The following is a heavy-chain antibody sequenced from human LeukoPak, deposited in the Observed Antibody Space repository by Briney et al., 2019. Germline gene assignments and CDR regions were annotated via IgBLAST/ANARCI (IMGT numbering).Heavy chain of an antibody. V-gene: IGHV1-24*01. CDR2: FDPEDGET. CDR3: ATDYTPNYYDSSGRFDY. J-gene: IGHJ4*02. Sequence: ASVKVSCKASGYTFTSYYMHWVRQAPGQGLEWMGGFDPEDGETIYAQKFQGRVTMTEDTSTDTAYMELSSLRSEDTAVYYCATDYTPNYYDSSGRFDYWGQGTLVTVSS. D-gene: IGHD3-22*01. CDR1: GYTFTSYY.